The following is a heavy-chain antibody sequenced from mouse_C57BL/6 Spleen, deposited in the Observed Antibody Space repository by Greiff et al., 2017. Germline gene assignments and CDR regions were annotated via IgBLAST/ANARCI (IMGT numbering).Heavy chain of an antibody. V-gene: IGHV1-80*01. CDR1: GYAFSSYW. CDR2: IYPGDGDT. Sequence: QVQLQQSGAELVKPGASVKISCKASGYAFSSYWMNWVKQRPGKGLEWIGQIYPGDGDTNYNGKFKGKATLTADKSSSTAYMQLSSLTSEDSAVYFCARVDDGYPYFDVWGTGTTVTVSS. D-gene: IGHD2-3*01. J-gene: IGHJ1*03. CDR3: ARVDDGYPYFDV.